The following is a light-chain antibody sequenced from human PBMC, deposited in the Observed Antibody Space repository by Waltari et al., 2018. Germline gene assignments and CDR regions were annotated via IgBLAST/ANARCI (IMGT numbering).Light chain of an antibody. J-gene: IGLJ1*01. Sequence: QSALTQPASVSGSPGQSITISCTGTSGDIGAYKYVSWYQQPPGKAPKLIIYEVSNRPSGVSNRFSGSKSGNTASLSISGLQAEDEADYYCISFTSSVTYVFGTGTRVTVV. CDR3: ISFTSSVTYV. V-gene: IGLV2-14*01. CDR2: EVS. CDR1: SGDIGAYKY.